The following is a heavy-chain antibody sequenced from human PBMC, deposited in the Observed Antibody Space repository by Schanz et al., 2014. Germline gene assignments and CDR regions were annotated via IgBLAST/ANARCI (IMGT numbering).Heavy chain of an antibody. CDR3: ARDNYYGSGSCAY. V-gene: IGHV3-7*01. CDR1: GFTFSSYG. Sequence: EVQLVESGGGVVQPGRSLRLSCAASGFTFSSYGMHWVRQAPGKGLEWVANIKQDGSEKYYVDAVKGRFTISRDNAKNSMYLHMKSLRGEDTAVYYCARDNYYGSGSCAYWGQGTLVTVSS. J-gene: IGHJ4*02. CDR2: IKQDGSEK. D-gene: IGHD3-10*01.